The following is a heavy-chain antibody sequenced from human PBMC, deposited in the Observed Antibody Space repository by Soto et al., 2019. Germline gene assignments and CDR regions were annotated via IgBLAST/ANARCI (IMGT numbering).Heavy chain of an antibody. J-gene: IGHJ4*02. V-gene: IGHV3-23*01. Sequence: EVQLLESGGGFVQPGGSLRLSCAASGFTFSIYAMSWVRQAPGKGLQWVSAISGSGDNTYHADSVKGRFTISRDNSKNTLYLQMNNLRADDTAVYYCADGGEWSFNFVYWGQGTLVTVSS. CDR1: GFTFSIYA. CDR2: ISGSGDNT. CDR3: ADGGEWSFNFVY. D-gene: IGHD3-3*01.